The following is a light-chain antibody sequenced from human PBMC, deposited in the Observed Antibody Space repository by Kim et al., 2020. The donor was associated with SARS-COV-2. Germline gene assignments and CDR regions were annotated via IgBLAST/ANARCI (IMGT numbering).Light chain of an antibody. V-gene: IGKV4-1*01. Sequence: DIVMTQSPDSLAVSLGERATINCKSSQSVLYSSNNKNYLAWYQQKPGQLPKLLIYWASTRESGVPDRFSGSGSGTDFTLTISSLQAEDVAVYYCQQYYSTPAFGQGTKLEI. CDR2: WAS. CDR3: QQYYSTPA. J-gene: IGKJ2*01. CDR1: QSVLYSSNNKNY.